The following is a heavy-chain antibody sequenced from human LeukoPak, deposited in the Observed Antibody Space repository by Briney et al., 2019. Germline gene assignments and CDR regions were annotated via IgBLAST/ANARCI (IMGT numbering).Heavy chain of an antibody. J-gene: IGHJ4*02. Sequence: GGSLRLSCAASGFTFSSYWMSWVRQAPGKGVEWVANIKQDGSEKYYVGSVKGRFTISRDNAKNSLYLQMNSLRAEDTAVYYCAGNRYSGSYGVDYWGQGTLVTVSS. CDR3: AGNRYSGSYGVDY. CDR2: IKQDGSEK. V-gene: IGHV3-7*05. D-gene: IGHD1-26*01. CDR1: GFTFSSYW.